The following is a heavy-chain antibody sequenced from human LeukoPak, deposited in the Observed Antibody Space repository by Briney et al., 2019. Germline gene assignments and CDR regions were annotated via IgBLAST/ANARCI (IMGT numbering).Heavy chain of an antibody. Sequence: GGSLRLSCAASGFTFSLYAMNWVRQAPGKGLEWVSYINDESSDIHYAGSVRGRFTISRDDARQTLYLQLSSLRVEDTAVYYCTRDTFQPGLIDSWGQGTLVTVSS. J-gene: IGHJ4*02. CDR2: INDESSDI. D-gene: IGHD2-2*01. V-gene: IGHV3-21*05. CDR1: GFTFSLYA. CDR3: TRDTFQPGLIDS.